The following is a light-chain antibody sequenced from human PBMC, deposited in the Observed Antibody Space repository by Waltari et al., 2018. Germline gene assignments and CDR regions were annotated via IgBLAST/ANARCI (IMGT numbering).Light chain of an antibody. Sequence: SYELPQPPSVSVSPGQTARITCSGDALPKKYYYWYQQMSGQAPVQVIYEDVKRPSGIPERFSGSSSGTMVTLTISGAQVEDEADYYCYSTDSSGNVQVFGGGTKLTVL. CDR1: ALPKKY. V-gene: IGLV3-10*01. J-gene: IGLJ2*01. CDR3: YSTDSSGNVQV. CDR2: EDV.